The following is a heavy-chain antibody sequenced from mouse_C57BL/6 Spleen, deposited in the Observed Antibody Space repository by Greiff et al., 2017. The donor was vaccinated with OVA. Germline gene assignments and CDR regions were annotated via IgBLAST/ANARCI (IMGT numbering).Heavy chain of an antibody. Sequence: VQLQQSDAELVKPGASVKISCKVSGYTFTDHTIHWMKQRPEQGLEWIGYIYPRDGSTKYNEKFKGKATLTADKSSSTAYMQLNSLTSEDSAVYFCARGDGSSYWYYYAMDYWGQGTSVTVSS. CDR1: GYTFTDHT. V-gene: IGHV1-78*01. J-gene: IGHJ4*01. D-gene: IGHD1-1*01. CDR3: ARGDGSSYWYYYAMDY. CDR2: IYPRDGST.